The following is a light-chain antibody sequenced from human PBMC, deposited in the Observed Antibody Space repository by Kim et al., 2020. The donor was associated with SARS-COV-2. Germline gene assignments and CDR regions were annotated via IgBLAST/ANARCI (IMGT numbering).Light chain of an antibody. V-gene: IGKV3-11*01. J-gene: IGKJ5*01. CDR3: QQRRDSIT. CDR2: DAS. CDR1: QSVSSY. Sequence: SLSPGERATLSCRASQSVSSYLAWYQQKPGQAPRLLIYDASNRATGIPARFSGSGSGTDFTLTISSLESEDFAVYYCQQRRDSITFGQGTRLEIK.